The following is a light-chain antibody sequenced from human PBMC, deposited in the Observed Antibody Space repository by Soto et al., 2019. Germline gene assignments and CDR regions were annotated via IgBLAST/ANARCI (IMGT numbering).Light chain of an antibody. CDR3: QTWGTGIQGV. CDR2: LNTDGSH. Sequence: QLVLTQSPSASASLGASVKLTCTLSSGHSNFVTAWHQQQPEKGPRFLLKLNTDGSHVKGDGIPDRFSGSSSGAERYLTISSLQSEDEADYYCQTWGTGIQGVFGGGTKLTVL. CDR1: SGHSNFV. J-gene: IGLJ2*01. V-gene: IGLV4-69*01.